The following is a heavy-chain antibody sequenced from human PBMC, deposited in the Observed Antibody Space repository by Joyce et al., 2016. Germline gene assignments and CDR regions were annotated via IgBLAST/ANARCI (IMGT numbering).Heavy chain of an antibody. CDR2: ISGGGRTA. CDR1: GVNFSNYA. CDR3: ARDDYGDYSFDY. D-gene: IGHD4-17*01. Sequence: EVQFLESGGGLVQPGGCLRLSCTSAGVNFSNYAMFWVRQAPGKGLEWVSGISGGGRTADYADSVKGRFAIFRDNSRNSLYLQMNSLRVEDTAVYYCARDDYGDYSFDYWGQGTLVTVSS. J-gene: IGHJ4*02. V-gene: IGHV3-23*01.